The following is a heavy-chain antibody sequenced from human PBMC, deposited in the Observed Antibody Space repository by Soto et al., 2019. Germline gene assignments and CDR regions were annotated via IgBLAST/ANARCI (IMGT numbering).Heavy chain of an antibody. D-gene: IGHD4-17*01. V-gene: IGHV4-30-4*01. CDR3: ARDPTVVTRGPDAFDI. CDR2: IYYSGST. Sequence: PSETLSLTCPVSGGSISSGDYYWSWIRQPPGKGLEWIGYIYYSGSTYYNPSLKSRVTISVDTSKNQFSLKLSSVTAADTAVYYCARDPTVVTRGPDAFDIWGQGTMVTVSS. CDR1: GGSISSGDYY. J-gene: IGHJ3*02.